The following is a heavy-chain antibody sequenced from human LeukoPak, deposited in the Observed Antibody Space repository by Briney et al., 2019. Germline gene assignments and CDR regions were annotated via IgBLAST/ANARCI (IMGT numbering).Heavy chain of an antibody. Sequence: ASVKVSCKASGYTFTGYYMHWVRQAPGQGLEWMGWINPNSGGTNYAQKFQGRVTMTRDTSISTAYMELSRLRSDDTAVYYCARDQLYYYDSSGYDWWGQGTLVTVSS. D-gene: IGHD3-22*01. V-gene: IGHV1-2*02. CDR1: GYTFTGYY. CDR2: INPNSGGT. CDR3: ARDQLYYYDSSGYDW. J-gene: IGHJ4*02.